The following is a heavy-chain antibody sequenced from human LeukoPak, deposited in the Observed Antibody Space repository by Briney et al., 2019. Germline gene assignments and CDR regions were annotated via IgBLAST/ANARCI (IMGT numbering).Heavy chain of an antibody. CDR2: INHSGST. J-gene: IGHJ6*03. Sequence: PSETQSLTCAVYGGSFSGYYWSWIRQPPGKGLEWIGEINHSGSTNYNPSLKSRVTISVDTSKNQFSLKLSSVTAADTAVYYCTRGSIAYYYMDVWGKGTTVTISS. CDR3: TRGSIAYYYMDV. CDR1: GGSFSGYY. V-gene: IGHV4-34*01. D-gene: IGHD3-22*01.